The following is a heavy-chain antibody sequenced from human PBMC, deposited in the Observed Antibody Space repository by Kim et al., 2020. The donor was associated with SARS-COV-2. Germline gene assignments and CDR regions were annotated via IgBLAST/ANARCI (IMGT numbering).Heavy chain of an antibody. V-gene: IGHV4-59*01. CDR3: ARALPQIWFFDL. CDR1: RGSISNYY. Sequence: SETLSLTCTVSRGSISNYYWTWIRQAPGKGLEWIGYIYYSGSTNYNPSLKSRVTMSVDTSKNQFSLKLSSVTAADTALYFCARALPQIWFFDLWGHGTLVTVSS. CDR2: IYYSGST. J-gene: IGHJ2*01.